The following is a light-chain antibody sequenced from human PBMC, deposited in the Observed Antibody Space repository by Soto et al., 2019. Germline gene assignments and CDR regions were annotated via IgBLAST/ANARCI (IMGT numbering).Light chain of an antibody. CDR3: QSYDSSDLWV. CDR1: TGSIASNY. J-gene: IGLJ3*02. Sequence: NFMLTQPHSVSASPGKTVTISCTRSTGSIASNYVQWYQQRPGSSPTTVIYEDNQRPSGVPDRFSGSIDSSSNSASLTISGLKPEDEADYYCQSYDSSDLWVFGGGTKLTVL. V-gene: IGLV6-57*01. CDR2: EDN.